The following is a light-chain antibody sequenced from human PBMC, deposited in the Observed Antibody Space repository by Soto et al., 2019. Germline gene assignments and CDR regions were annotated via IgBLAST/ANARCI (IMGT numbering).Light chain of an antibody. CDR3: QQRSNWPLT. CDR2: DAS. J-gene: IGKJ4*01. Sequence: EIVLTQSPATLSLSPGERATLPCRASQSVSSYLAWYQQKPGQAPRLLIYDASNRATGIPARFSGSGSGTDFTLTISSLEPEDFEVYYCQQRSNWPLTLGGGTKVDIK. CDR1: QSVSSY. V-gene: IGKV3-11*01.